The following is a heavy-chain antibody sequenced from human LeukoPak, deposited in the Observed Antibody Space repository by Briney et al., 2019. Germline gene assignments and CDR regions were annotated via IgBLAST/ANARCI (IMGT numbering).Heavy chain of an antibody. CDR1: GGSISSGVYY. V-gene: IGHV4-30-4*08. CDR3: ARYSGSYRREYFFDF. CDR2: IYYSGST. J-gene: IGHJ4*01. D-gene: IGHD1-26*01. Sequence: SQTLSLTCTVSGGSISSGVYYWSWIRQPPGKGLECIGYIYYSGSTYYNPSLKSRVTISVDTSKNQFSLKLSSVTAADTAVYYCARYSGSYRREYFFDFWGQGTLVTVSS.